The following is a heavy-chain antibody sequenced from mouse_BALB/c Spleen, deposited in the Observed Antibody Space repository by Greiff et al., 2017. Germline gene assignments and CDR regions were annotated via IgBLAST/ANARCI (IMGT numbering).Heavy chain of an antibody. V-gene: IGHV1-7*01. CDR3: ALYGSSPWFAY. CDR1: GYTFTSSW. Sequence: QVQLQQSGAELAKPGASVKMSCKASGYTFTSSWMHWVKQRPGQGLEWIGDINPSTGYTEYNQKFKDKATLTADKSSSTAYMQLSSLTSEDSAVYYCALYGSSPWFAYWGQGTLVTVSA. J-gene: IGHJ3*01. D-gene: IGHD1-1*01. CDR2: INPSTGYT.